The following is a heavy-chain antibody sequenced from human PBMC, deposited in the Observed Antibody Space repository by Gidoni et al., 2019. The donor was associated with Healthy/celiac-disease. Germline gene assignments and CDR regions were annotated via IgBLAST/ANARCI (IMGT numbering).Heavy chain of an antibody. CDR3: ARETYSSGWYPTGSFDY. D-gene: IGHD6-19*01. CDR1: GGSISSYY. J-gene: IGHJ4*02. Sequence: QVQLQESGPGLVKPSETLSLTCTVSGGSISSYYWSWIRQPAGKGLEWIGRIYTSGSTNYNPSPKSRVTMSVDTSKNQFSLKLSSVTAADTAVYYCARETYSSGWYPTGSFDYWGQGTLVTVSS. V-gene: IGHV4-4*07. CDR2: IYTSGST.